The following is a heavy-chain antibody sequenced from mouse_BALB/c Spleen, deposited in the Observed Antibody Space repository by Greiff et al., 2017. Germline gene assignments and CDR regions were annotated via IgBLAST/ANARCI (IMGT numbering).Heavy chain of an antibody. CDR3: ARDGDRYLFAY. D-gene: IGHD2-14*01. J-gene: IGHJ3*01. CDR2: ISDGGSYT. Sequence: DVKLVESGGGLVKPGGSLKLSCAASGFTFSDYYMYWVRQTPEKRLEWVATISDGGSYTYYPDSVKGRFTISRDNAKNNLYLQMSSLKSEDTAMYYCARDGDRYLFAYWGQGTLVTVSA. CDR1: GFTFSDYY. V-gene: IGHV5-4*02.